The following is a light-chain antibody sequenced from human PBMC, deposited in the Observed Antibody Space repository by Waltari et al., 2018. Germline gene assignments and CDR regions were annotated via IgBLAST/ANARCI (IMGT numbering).Light chain of an antibody. CDR2: DAS. CDR1: QSVSSD. V-gene: IGKV3-11*01. CDR3: QQRNNWPLT. J-gene: IGKJ4*01. Sequence: EIVLTQSPAILSLSPGERATLSCRASQSVSSDLAWYQQKPGQAPRLLIYDASNRATGIPAMFSGSGSGTDFTLTISSLEPEDVAVYYCQQRNNWPLTFGGGTKVEIK.